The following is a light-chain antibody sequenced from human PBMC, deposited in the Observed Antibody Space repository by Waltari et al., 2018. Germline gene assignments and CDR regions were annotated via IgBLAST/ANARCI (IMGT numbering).Light chain of an antibody. CDR1: QSVSSA. Sequence: SCRASQSVSSALAGYQQKPGQAPRLLIYGASTRATSSPDRFSGSGSGTDFSLTISRREHDDFAVYYCQHYLRLPVTFGQGTTVEI. V-gene: IGKV3-20*01. CDR3: QHYLRLPVT. J-gene: IGKJ1*01. CDR2: GAS.